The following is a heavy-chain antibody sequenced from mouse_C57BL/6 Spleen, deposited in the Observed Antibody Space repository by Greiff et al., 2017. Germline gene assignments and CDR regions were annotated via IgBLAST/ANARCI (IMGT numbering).Heavy chain of an antibody. D-gene: IGHD4-1*01. CDR2: ISSGSSTI. V-gene: IGHV5-17*01. CDR3: ARKTGTSPFAY. CDR1: GFTFSDYG. J-gene: IGHJ3*01. Sequence: EVQLMESGGGLVKPGGSLKLSCAASGFTFSDYGMHWVRQAPEKGLEWVAYISSGSSTIYYADTVKGRFTISRDNAKNTLFLQMTSLRSEDTAVYYCARKTGTSPFAYWGQGTLVTVSA.